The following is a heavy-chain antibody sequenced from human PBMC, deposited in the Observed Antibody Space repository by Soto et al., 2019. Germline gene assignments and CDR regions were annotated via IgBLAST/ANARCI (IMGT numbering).Heavy chain of an antibody. D-gene: IGHD3-9*01. Sequence: ASVKVSCKASGYTFTSYGLSWVRQAPGQGLEWMGWISAYNGNTNYAQKLQGRVTMTTDTSTSTAYMELRSLRSDDTAVYYCARGGGSLLRYFDWSDLDYWGQGTLVTVSS. CDR1: GYTFTSYG. CDR2: ISAYNGNT. CDR3: ARGGGSLLRYFDWSDLDY. J-gene: IGHJ4*02. V-gene: IGHV1-18*01.